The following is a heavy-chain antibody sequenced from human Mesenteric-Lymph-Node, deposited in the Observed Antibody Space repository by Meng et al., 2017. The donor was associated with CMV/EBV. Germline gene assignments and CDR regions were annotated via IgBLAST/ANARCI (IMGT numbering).Heavy chain of an antibody. J-gene: IGHJ4*02. CDR3: ARDGQGGAIGY. D-gene: IGHD1-26*01. Sequence: SVKVSCKASGGTFSSYAISWVRQAPGRGLEWMGGIIPILGIANYAQKFQGRVTITADKSTSTAYMELSSLRSEDTAVYYCARDGQGGAIGYWGQGTLVTVSS. CDR1: GGTFSSYA. V-gene: IGHV1-69*10. CDR2: IIPILGIA.